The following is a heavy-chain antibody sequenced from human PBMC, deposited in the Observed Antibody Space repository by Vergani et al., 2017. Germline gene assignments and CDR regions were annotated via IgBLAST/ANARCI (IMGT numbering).Heavy chain of an antibody. D-gene: IGHD6-6*01. J-gene: IGHJ4*02. CDR2: IYYSGST. V-gene: IGHV4-59*04. Sequence: QVQLQESGPGLVKPSETLSLTCTVSGGSISSYYWSWIRQPPGKGLEWIGYIYYSGSTYYNPSLKSRVTISVDTSKNQFSLKLSSVTAADTAVDYCARARAGYSSSSGFDYWGQGTLVTVSS. CDR1: GGSISSYY. CDR3: ARARAGYSSSSGFDY.